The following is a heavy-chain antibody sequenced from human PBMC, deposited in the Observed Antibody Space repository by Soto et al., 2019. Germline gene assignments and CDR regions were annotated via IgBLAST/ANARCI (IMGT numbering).Heavy chain of an antibody. Sequence: QVQLVESGGGVVQPGRSLRLSCAASGFTFSSYGMHWVRQAPGKGLEWVAFISYDGINKYYADSVKGRFTISRDNYKNTLYLQLSSLRAEETAVYYCAKDRWVRQLRSDFDYWGQGTLVTVSS. V-gene: IGHV3-30*18. J-gene: IGHJ4*02. CDR3: AKDRWVRQLRSDFDY. D-gene: IGHD4-17*01. CDR2: ISYDGINK. CDR1: GFTFSSYG.